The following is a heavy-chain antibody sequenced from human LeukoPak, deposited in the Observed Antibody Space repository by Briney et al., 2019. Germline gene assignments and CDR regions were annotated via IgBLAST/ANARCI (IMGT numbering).Heavy chain of an antibody. J-gene: IGHJ4*02. CDR3: AREEYYFDY. CDR1: GFTFSSYS. V-gene: IGHV3-30*03. Sequence: LAGGSLRLSCAASGFTFSSYSMNWVRQAPGKGLEWVAVISYDGSNKYYADSVKGRFTISRDNSKNTLYLQMNSLRPEDTAVYYCAREEYYFDYWGQGTLVTVSS. CDR2: ISYDGSNK. D-gene: IGHD3-10*01.